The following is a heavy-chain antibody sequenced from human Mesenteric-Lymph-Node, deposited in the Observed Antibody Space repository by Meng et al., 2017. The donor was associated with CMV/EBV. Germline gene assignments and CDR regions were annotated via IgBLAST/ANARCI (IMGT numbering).Heavy chain of an antibody. Sequence: GESLKISCAPSGFTFNNYAMNWFRQAPGKGLEWVSSISDNGGRTYYADSVKGRFTISRDNSKNTLFLQMNSLRVDDTAVYYCAKEGEVRGIITHYYGVDVWGQGTTVTVSS. D-gene: IGHD3-10*01. J-gene: IGHJ6*02. CDR3: AKEGEVRGIITHYYGVDV. V-gene: IGHV3-23*01. CDR2: ISDNGGRT. CDR1: GFTFNNYA.